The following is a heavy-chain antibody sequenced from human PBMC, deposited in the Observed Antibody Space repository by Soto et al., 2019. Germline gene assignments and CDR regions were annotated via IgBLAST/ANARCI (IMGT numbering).Heavy chain of an antibody. V-gene: IGHV4-34*01. CDR3: ARSERTLSYYYGMDV. CDR1: GGSLSSYY. J-gene: IGHJ6*02. CDR2: IYHSGTT. Sequence: SETLSLTCTVYGGSLSSYYWNWIRQPPGKGLEWIGEIYHSGTTNYNPSLKSRVTISADTSKNQFSLKLTSVTAADTAVYYCARSERTLSYYYGMDVWGQGXTVTVYS.